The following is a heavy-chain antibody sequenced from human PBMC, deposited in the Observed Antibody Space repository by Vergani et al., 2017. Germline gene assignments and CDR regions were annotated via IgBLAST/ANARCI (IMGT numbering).Heavy chain of an antibody. J-gene: IGHJ4*02. CDR3: ARQSRDVFCTNGVCPLGY. D-gene: IGHD2-8*01. CDR1: GFSFPGYA. CDR2: IKQDGSEK. Sequence: EVQVVESGGGLVQPGGSLRLSCEASGFSFPGYAMSWVRQAPGKGLEWVANIKQDGSEKYYVDSVKGRFTISRDNAKNSLHLQMNNLRAEDTAVYYCARQSRDVFCTNGVCPLGYWGQGALVTVSS. V-gene: IGHV3-7*01.